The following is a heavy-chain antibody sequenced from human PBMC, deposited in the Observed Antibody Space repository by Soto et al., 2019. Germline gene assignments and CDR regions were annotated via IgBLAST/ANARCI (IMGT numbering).Heavy chain of an antibody. D-gene: IGHD6-13*01. V-gene: IGHV4-30-2*01. CDR1: GGSISSGGYS. CDR3: ASSHAGAHITAAVH. J-gene: IGHJ4*02. CDR2: IYHSGST. Sequence: QLQLQESGSGLVKPSQTLSLTCAVSGGSISSGGYSWSWIRQPPGKGLEWIGYIYHSGSTYYNPSLKSRVTISVDRSKNQSSLKLSSVPAAATAVYYCASSHAGAHITAAVHWGQGTLVTVSS.